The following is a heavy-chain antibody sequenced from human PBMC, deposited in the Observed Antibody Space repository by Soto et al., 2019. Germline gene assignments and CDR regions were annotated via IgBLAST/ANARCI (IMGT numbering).Heavy chain of an antibody. CDR1: GGSISSGGYY. CDR2: IYYSGST. V-gene: IGHV4-31*03. D-gene: IGHD3-22*01. Sequence: SETLSLTCTVSGGSISSGGYYWSWIRQHPGKGLEWIGYIYYSGSTYYNPSLKSRVTISVDTSKNQFSLKLSSVTAADTAVYYCARDCLHYYDSSGYYPGEVDYWGQGTLVTVSS. CDR3: ARDCLHYYDSSGYYPGEVDY. J-gene: IGHJ4*02.